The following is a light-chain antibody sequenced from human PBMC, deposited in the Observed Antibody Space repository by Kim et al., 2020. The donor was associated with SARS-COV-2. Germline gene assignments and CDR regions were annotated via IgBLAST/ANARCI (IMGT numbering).Light chain of an antibody. CDR2: STS. CDR1: QVVSNTC. V-gene: IGKV3-20*01. CDR3: QHYGSSRTWA. Sequence: PGERATRACRASQVVSNTCTSWYQQKPGQATKLVIYSTSNRAAGFPDRFSGSGSGTDFTLTISRLEPEDFAVYYCQHYGSSRTWAFGQGTKVDIK. J-gene: IGKJ1*01.